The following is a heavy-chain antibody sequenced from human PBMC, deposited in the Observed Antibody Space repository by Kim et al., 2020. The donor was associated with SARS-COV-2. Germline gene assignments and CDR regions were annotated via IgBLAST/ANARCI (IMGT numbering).Heavy chain of an antibody. Sequence: SETLSLTCTVSGGSISSYYWSWIRQPPGKGLEWIGYIYYSGSTNYNPSLKSRVTISVDTSKNQFSLKLSSVTAADTAVYYCARDPRRDGIDAFDIWGQGTMVTVSS. CDR3: ARDPRRDGIDAFDI. CDR1: GGSISSYY. D-gene: IGHD1-1*01. CDR2: IYYSGST. J-gene: IGHJ3*02. V-gene: IGHV4-59*13.